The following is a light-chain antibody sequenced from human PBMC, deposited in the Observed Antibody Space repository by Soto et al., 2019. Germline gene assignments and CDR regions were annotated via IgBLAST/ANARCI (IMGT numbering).Light chain of an antibody. CDR2: EVN. J-gene: IGLJ2*01. Sequence: QSALTQPASVSGSPGQSITISCTGTSSDVGSHNYVSWYQQHPGKAPKLMIYEVNNRPSGVSNRFSGSKSGSTASLTISGLQAEDEADYYCSSYTSSTTLVVFGGGTKLTVL. CDR3: SSYTSSTTLVV. CDR1: SSDVGSHNY. V-gene: IGLV2-14*03.